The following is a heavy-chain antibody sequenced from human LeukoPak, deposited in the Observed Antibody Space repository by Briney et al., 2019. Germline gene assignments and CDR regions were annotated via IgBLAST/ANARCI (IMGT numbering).Heavy chain of an antibody. CDR2: ISYDGSNK. J-gene: IGHJ4*02. D-gene: IGHD5-18*01. CDR1: GFTFSSYA. CDR3: ARGQWIELLGGVDFDY. V-gene: IGHV3-30*04. Sequence: PGGSLRLSCAASGFTFSSYAMHWVRQAPGKGLEWVAVISYDGSNKYYADSVKGRFTISRDNSKNTLYLQMNRLRAEATAVYYCARGQWIELLGGVDFDYWGQGTLVTVSS.